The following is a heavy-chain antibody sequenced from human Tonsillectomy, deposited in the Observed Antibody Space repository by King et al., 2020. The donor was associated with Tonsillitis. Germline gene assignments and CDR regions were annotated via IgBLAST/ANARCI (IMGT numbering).Heavy chain of an antibody. Sequence: VQLVESGAEVKKPGAPVTVSCKASGYTITGYYMHWVRQAPGQGLEWMGWINPNTGGTNYAQKFQGRVTLSRDTSINTAYMELSRLRSDDTAVYYCARVKETKQHLRNGPTAYYYGMDVWGQGTTVTVSS. J-gene: IGHJ6*02. V-gene: IGHV1-2*02. CDR1: GYTITGYY. D-gene: IGHD6-13*01. CDR3: ARVKETKQHLRNGPTAYYYGMDV. CDR2: INPNTGGT.